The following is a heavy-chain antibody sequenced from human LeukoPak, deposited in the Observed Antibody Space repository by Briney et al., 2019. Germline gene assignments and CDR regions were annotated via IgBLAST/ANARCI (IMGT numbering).Heavy chain of an antibody. V-gene: IGHV3-7*01. CDR1: GFTFSSYW. CDR3: ARGVGENGFDY. J-gene: IGHJ4*02. D-gene: IGHD4-17*01. Sequence: GGSLRLSCAASGFTFSSYWMSWFRQAPGKGLEWVANIKQDGSEKDYVDSVKGRFTISRDNAKNSLYLQMNSLRAEDTAVYYCARGVGENGFDYWGQGTLVTVSS. CDR2: IKQDGSEK.